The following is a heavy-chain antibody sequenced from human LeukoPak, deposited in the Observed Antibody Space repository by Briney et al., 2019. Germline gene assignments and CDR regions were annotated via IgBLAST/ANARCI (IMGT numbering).Heavy chain of an antibody. CDR1: GFTFSSYA. D-gene: IGHD6-25*01. J-gene: IGHJ4*02. V-gene: IGHV3-23*01. CDR3: AKLIAASYFDY. Sequence: PGGSLRLSCAASGFTFSSYAMSWVRQAPGKGLEWVSGIGGSGGDTFYADSVKGRFTISRDNSKKTLYLQMNSLRAEDTAVYYCAKLIAASYFDYWGQGTLVTVSS. CDR2: IGGSGGDT.